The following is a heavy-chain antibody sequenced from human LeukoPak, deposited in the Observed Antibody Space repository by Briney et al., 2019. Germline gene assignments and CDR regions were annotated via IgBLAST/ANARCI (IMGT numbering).Heavy chain of an antibody. D-gene: IGHD3-10*01. CDR2: ISGSGADT. J-gene: IGHJ4*02. CDR1: GFTLSSYA. Sequence: GGSLRLSCAASGFTLSSYATTWVRQAPGKGLGWVSAISGSGADTYYADSVKGRFTISRDTSKNTVYLQMNSLRDEDTAVYYCAKQLDSGNYYPTGDDYWGQGTLVTVSS. V-gene: IGHV3-23*01. CDR3: AKQLDSGNYYPTGDDY.